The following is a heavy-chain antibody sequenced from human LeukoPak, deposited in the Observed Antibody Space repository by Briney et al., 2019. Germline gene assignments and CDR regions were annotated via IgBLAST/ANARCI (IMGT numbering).Heavy chain of an antibody. CDR3: ATDQRYAFDY. D-gene: IGHD3-9*01. CDR1: GCSFTDYP. CDR2: IRTTAEGAKYA. Sequence: GGSLRLSCATSGCSFTDYPMNWVSQTPGKGLEWISNIRTTAEGAKYAYYADSVKGRVTISRDDGKNTLYLHMNSLRDDDTAVYYRATDQRYAFDYWGQGILVKVSS. J-gene: IGHJ4*02. V-gene: IGHV3-48*02.